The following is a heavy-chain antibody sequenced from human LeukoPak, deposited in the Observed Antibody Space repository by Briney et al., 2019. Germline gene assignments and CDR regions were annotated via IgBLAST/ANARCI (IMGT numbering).Heavy chain of an antibody. Sequence: SETLSLTCTVSGGSISSSSYYWGWIRQPPGKGLEWIGYIYYSGSTYYNPSLKSRVTISVDTSKNQFSLKLSSVTAADTAVYYCARVERYCTNGVCYPNWFDPWGQGTLVTVSS. V-gene: IGHV4-31*03. D-gene: IGHD2-8*01. CDR3: ARVERYCTNGVCYPNWFDP. CDR1: GGSISSSSYY. J-gene: IGHJ5*02. CDR2: IYYSGST.